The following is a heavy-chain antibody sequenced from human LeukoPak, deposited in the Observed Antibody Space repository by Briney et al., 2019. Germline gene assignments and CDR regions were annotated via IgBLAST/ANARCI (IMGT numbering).Heavy chain of an antibody. CDR1: GVSISSSY. V-gene: IGHV4-4*07. CDR2: VHTTGST. Sequence: SETLSLTCTVSGVSISSSYWSWIRQPAGKRLEWIGRVHTTGSTNYNPSFKSRVTMSIDTSKKQFSLKLTSVTAADTAVYYCARDPNSALWGQGTLVTVSS. CDR3: ARDPNSAL. J-gene: IGHJ4*02. D-gene: IGHD4-23*01.